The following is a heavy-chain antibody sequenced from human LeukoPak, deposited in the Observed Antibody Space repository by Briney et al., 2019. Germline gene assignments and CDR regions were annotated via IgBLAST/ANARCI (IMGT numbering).Heavy chain of an antibody. CDR3: ARDLSRAAAGTLCKY. V-gene: IGHV1-24*01. D-gene: IGHD6-13*01. Sequence: GASVKVSCKVSGYTLTELSMHWVRQAPGKGLEWMGGFDPEDGETIYAQKFQGRVTMTEDTSTDTAYMELSRLRSDDTAVYYCARDLSRAAAGTLCKYWGQGTLVTVSS. CDR2: FDPEDGET. CDR1: GYTLTELS. J-gene: IGHJ4*02.